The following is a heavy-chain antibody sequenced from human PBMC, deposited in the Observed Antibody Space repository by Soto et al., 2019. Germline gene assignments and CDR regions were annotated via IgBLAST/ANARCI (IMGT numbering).Heavy chain of an antibody. J-gene: IGHJ6*02. Sequence: QVQLVQSGAEVKKPGASVTVSCKTSGYTFSNYGINWVRQAPGQGLEWMGWISGYNGNTNYAQTVQSRVTMTTDTPTGTVYMELRSLKSDDTAIYYCSRFIMVGGWFDPNYYHGMDVWGQGTTVTVSS. CDR3: SRFIMVGGWFDPNYYHGMDV. V-gene: IGHV1-18*01. CDR2: ISGYNGNT. CDR1: GYTFSNYG. D-gene: IGHD6-19*01.